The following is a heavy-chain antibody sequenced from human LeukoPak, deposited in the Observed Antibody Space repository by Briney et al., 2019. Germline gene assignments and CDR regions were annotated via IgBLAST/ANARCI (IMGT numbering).Heavy chain of an antibody. J-gene: IGHJ6*02. CDR1: GGSISSYY. Sequence: SETLSLTCTVSGGSISSYYWSWIRQPPGKGLEWIGYIYYSGSTNYNPSLKSRVTISVDTSKNQFSLKLSSVTAADTAVYYCAGSYYHYGMDVWGQGTTVTVSS. CDR2: IYYSGST. V-gene: IGHV4-59*01. CDR3: AGSYYHYGMDV.